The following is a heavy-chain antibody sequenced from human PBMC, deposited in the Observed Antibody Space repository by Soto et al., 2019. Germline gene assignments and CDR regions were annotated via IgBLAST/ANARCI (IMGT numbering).Heavy chain of an antibody. J-gene: IGHJ4*02. CDR1: GFIFRSYG. D-gene: IGHD2-15*01. V-gene: IGHV3-30*18. CDR3: AKGVGYCSIGSCRTDY. CDR2: IAYDGADT. Sequence: QVQLVESGGGVVQPGRSLRLSCAASGFIFRSYGMHWVRQAPGKGLEWVAAIAYDGADTYYLDSVKGRFTISRDNTRETLHLQMNSPRVEDTAVYYRAKGVGYCSIGSCRTDYWGQGTLVTVSS.